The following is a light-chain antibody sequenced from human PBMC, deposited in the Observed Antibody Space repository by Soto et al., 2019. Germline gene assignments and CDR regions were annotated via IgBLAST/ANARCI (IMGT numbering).Light chain of an antibody. CDR2: WAS. CDR1: QSILFSSNNKDC. CDR3: QQYSSTPVT. Sequence: DIVMTQSPDSLAVSLGERATINCKSSQSILFSSNNKDCLAWHQQKPGQPPKLLIYWASTRKSGVPDRFTGSGSGTQYSLTIGSVQAEDVAFYYCQQYSSTPVTFGQGTKLEIK. V-gene: IGKV4-1*01. J-gene: IGKJ2*01.